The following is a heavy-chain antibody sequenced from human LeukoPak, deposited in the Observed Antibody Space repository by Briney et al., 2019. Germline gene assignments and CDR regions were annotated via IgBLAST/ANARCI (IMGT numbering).Heavy chain of an antibody. V-gene: IGHV3-23*01. Sequence: GGSLRLSCAASGLTFSSYAMSWVRQAPGKGLEWVSGISGSGDNTYYADSVKGRFTISRDNSKNTLYVQVNSLGTEDTAAYYCARGYGDYVSGGNFDYWGQGTLVTVSS. CDR2: ISGSGDNT. D-gene: IGHD4-17*01. J-gene: IGHJ4*02. CDR1: GLTFSSYA. CDR3: ARGYGDYVSGGNFDY.